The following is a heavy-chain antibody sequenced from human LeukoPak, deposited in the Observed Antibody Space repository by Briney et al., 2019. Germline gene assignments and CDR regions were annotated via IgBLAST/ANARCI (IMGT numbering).Heavy chain of an antibody. D-gene: IGHD4-17*01. Sequence: SVKVSCKASGGTFSSYAISWVRQAPGQGLEWMGGIIPIFGTANYAQKFQGRVTITADESTSTAYMELSSLRSEDTAVYYCARDRLSTVTTSYYYMDVWGKGTTVTVSS. V-gene: IGHV1-69*13. J-gene: IGHJ6*03. CDR1: GGTFSSYA. CDR2: IIPIFGTA. CDR3: ARDRLSTVTTSYYYMDV.